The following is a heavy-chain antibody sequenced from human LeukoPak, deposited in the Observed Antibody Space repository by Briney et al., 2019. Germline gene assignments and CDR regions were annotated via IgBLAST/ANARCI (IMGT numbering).Heavy chain of an antibody. Sequence: GESPKISWKGSGYSFTTYWIGWVRQMPGKGLEWMGIIYPGDSDTRYNPSSQGQVTISADKSINTAYLQWSSLEASDNAMYYCARFRQLIRSYFDYWGQGTLVAVSS. CDR3: ARFRQLIRSYFDY. V-gene: IGHV5-51*01. CDR2: IYPGDSDT. J-gene: IGHJ4*02. D-gene: IGHD2-8*01. CDR1: GYSFTTYW.